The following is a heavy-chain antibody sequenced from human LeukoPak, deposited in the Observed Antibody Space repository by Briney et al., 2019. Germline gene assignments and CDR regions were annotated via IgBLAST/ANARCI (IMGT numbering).Heavy chain of an antibody. D-gene: IGHD6-13*01. V-gene: IGHV3-30-3*01. CDR1: GFTFSNYA. Sequence: GGCLRLSCAASGFTFSNYAMHWVREAPGKRWEWVARIAYDGSDTYYADSVRGRFSLSRDNSQNTLYLQTNSLRAEDTAVYYCARYAWSLGPAPGTPLFDYWGQGTLVTVSS. J-gene: IGHJ4*02. CDR3: ARYAWSLGPAPGTPLFDY. CDR2: IAYDGSDT.